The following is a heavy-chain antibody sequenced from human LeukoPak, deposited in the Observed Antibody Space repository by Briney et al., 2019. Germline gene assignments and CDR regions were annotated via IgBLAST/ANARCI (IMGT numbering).Heavy chain of an antibody. CDR2: IRYDGSNK. CDR3: ARDRRGFWSGYDY. J-gene: IGHJ4*02. V-gene: IGHV3-30*02. D-gene: IGHD3-3*01. CDR1: GFTFSSYG. Sequence: GGSLRLSCAGSGFTFSSYGMHWVRQAPGKGLEWVAFIRYDGSNKYYADSVKGRFTISRDNSKNTLYLQMNSLRAEDTAVYYCARDRRGFWSGYDYWGQGTLVTVSS.